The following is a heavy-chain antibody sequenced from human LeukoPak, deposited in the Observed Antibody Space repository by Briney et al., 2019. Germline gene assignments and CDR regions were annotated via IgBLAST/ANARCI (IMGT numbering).Heavy chain of an antibody. CDR3: ARVGDYALKD. D-gene: IGHD3-16*01. CDR1: GGAIGTYH. Sequence: SETLSLTCTVSGGAIGTYHWSRIRQPAGKGLEWIGRIYTSGSTNYNPSLKSRVTMSVDTSKNQFSLKLTSVTAADTAVYYCARVGDYALKDWGQGTLVTVSS. CDR2: IYTSGST. J-gene: IGHJ4*02. V-gene: IGHV4-4*07.